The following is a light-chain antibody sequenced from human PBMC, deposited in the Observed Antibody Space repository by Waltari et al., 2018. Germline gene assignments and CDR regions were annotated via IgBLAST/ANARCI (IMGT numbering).Light chain of an antibody. V-gene: IGKV3-11*01. CDR2: DAS. CDR3: QQRSKSFT. CDR1: QSISSY. J-gene: IGKJ3*01. Sequence: EIVLKQSPATVSLSPGDRATLSCRGSQSISSYLAWYQQKPGQAPRLLIYDASTRATGIPARFSGSGSVTDFTLTISSLEPEDFAIYYCQQRSKSFTFGPGTKVDIK.